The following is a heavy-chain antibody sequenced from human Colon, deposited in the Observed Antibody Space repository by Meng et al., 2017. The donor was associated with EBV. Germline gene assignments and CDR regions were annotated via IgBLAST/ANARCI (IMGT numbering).Heavy chain of an antibody. Sequence: QVQIKQWGAGLLKPSATLSLPCAASVGSFSGYYWSWIRQAPGKGLEWIGEINHSGSTKFNPSLESRVSISVDTSENQVSLKLTSVTAADTAVYYCARRTTVNLRSFDSWGQGTLVTVSS. V-gene: IGHV4-34*01. CDR2: INHSGST. CDR3: ARRTTVNLRSFDS. CDR1: VGSFSGYY. D-gene: IGHD4-17*01. J-gene: IGHJ4*02.